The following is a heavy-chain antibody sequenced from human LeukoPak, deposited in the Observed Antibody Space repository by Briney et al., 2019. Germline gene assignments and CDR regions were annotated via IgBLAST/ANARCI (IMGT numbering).Heavy chain of an antibody. D-gene: IGHD6-19*01. V-gene: IGHV4-59*01. J-gene: IGHJ4*02. CDR2: TYDSGYT. Sequence: PSETLSLTCTVSGGSISSYYWTWIRLPPGKGLEWIGYTYDSGYTSYNPSLKSRVTISVDMSKNQFSLKLSSVTAADTAVYYCARVMGSGWTGFDYWGQGTLVTVSS. CDR3: ARVMGSGWTGFDY. CDR1: GGSISSYY.